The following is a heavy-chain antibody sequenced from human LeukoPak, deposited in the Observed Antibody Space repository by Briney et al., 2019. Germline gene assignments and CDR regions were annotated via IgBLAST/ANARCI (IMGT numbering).Heavy chain of an antibody. CDR3: ARDSYDFWSGDFHVV. CDR1: GGSISSGSYY. CDR2: IYTSGST. Sequence: SETLSLTCTVSGGSISSGSYYWSWIRQPAGKGLEWIGRIYTSGSTNYNPSLKSRVTISVDTSKNQFSLKLSSVTAADTAVYYCARDSYDFWSGDFHVVWGKGTTVTVSS. V-gene: IGHV4-61*02. D-gene: IGHD3-3*01. J-gene: IGHJ6*04.